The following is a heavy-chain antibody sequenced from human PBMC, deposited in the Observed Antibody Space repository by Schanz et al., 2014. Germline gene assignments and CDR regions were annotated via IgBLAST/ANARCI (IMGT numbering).Heavy chain of an antibody. J-gene: IGHJ4*02. CDR3: ARAAGPVDY. CDR1: GGSISSGGYT. V-gene: IGHV4-30-4*07. D-gene: IGHD6-13*01. CDR2: IYYSGST. Sequence: QVQLQESGPGLVKPSQTLSLTCAVSGGSISSGGYTWSWIRQPPGKGLEWIGYIYYSGSTYYNPSHKSRVTISVDTSKNQFSLMLGAVTAADTAVYYCARAAGPVDYWGQGTLVTVS.